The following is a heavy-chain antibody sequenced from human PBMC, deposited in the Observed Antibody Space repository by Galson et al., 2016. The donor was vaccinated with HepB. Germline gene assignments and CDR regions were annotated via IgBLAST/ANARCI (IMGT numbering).Heavy chain of an antibody. D-gene: IGHD3-16*01. V-gene: IGHV1-69*10. CDR1: GGPFSSYG. CDR3: ARDGGSLTRVYYGMDD. J-gene: IGHJ6*02. Sequence: SVKVSCKVSGGPFSSYGISWVRQAPGQGLEWMGGIIPLLRMTNYAQKFQGRVTFTADESTSTAYVELASLRLEDTAVYYCARDGGSLTRVYYGMDDWGQGTTVTVS. CDR2: IIPLLRMT.